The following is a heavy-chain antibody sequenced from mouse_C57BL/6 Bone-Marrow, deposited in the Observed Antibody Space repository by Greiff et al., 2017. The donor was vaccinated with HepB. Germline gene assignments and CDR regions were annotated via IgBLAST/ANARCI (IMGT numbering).Heavy chain of an antibody. V-gene: IGHV1-69*01. CDR1: GYTFTSYW. Sequence: QVQLQQPGAELVMPGASVKLSCKASGYTFTSYWMHWVKQRPGQGLEWIGEIDPSDSYTNYNQKFKGKSTLTVDKSSSTAYMQLSSLTSVDSAVYYCASSIYYIFAYWGQGTLVTVSA. J-gene: IGHJ3*01. D-gene: IGHD1-1*01. CDR2: IDPSDSYT. CDR3: ASSIYYIFAY.